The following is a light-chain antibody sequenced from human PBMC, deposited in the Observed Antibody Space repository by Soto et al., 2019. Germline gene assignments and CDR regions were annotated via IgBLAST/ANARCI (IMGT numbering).Light chain of an antibody. CDR1: QSVSSY. CDR2: DAS. J-gene: IGKJ4*01. V-gene: IGKV3-11*01. CDR3: QQRSNFPLT. Sequence: EIVLTQSPATLSLSPGERATLSCRASQSVSSYLAWYQQKPGQAPRLLIYDASNRATGIPGRFSGSGSATDFTLTISSLDPEDVAVYYCQQRSNFPLTFGGGTKVEIK.